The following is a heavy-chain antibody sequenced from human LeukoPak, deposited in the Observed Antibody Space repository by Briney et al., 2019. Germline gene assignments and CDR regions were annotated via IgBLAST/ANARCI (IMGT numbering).Heavy chain of an antibody. V-gene: IGHV1-69*13. D-gene: IGHD3-22*01. CDR1: GGTFSSYA. J-gene: IGHJ4*02. CDR3: ATTILYYDSSGPLR. CDR2: IIPIFGTA. Sequence: ASVKVSCKASGGTFSSYAISWVRQAPGQGLEWMGGIIPIFGTANYAQKFQGRVTITADESTSTAYMELSSLRSEDTAVYYCATTILYYDSSGPLRWGQGTLVTVSS.